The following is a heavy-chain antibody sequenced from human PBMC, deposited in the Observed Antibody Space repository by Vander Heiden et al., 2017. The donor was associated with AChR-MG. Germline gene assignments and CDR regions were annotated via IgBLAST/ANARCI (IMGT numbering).Heavy chain of an antibody. Sequence: QVQLQQWGAGLLKPSETLSLTCAVYGGSFSGYYWSWIRQPPGKGLEWIGEINHSGRTNYNPALKSRVTISVDTSKNQFSLKMRSVTAADTAVYYFAIGGGVSIAAAGIWGQGTLVTVSS. CDR1: GGSFSGYY. D-gene: IGHD6-13*01. V-gene: IGHV4-34*01. J-gene: IGHJ4*02. CDR3: AIGGGVSIAAAGI. CDR2: INHSGRT.